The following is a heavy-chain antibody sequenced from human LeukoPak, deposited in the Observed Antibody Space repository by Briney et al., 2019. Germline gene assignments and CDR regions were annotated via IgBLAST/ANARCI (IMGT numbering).Heavy chain of an antibody. CDR3: ARDCLDVEEVPAVLCY. V-gene: IGHV3-7*01. J-gene: IGHJ4*02. D-gene: IGHD2-2*01. CDR2: IKPDGSAK. CDR1: GFTFTSFW. Sequence: GGSLRLSCAASGFTFTSFWMSWVRLAPGKGLEWVANIKPDGSAKYYVESVEGRFTISRDNAKNSLSLQMNSLRAEDTAVYYCARDCLDVEEVPAVLCYWGQGTLVTVSS.